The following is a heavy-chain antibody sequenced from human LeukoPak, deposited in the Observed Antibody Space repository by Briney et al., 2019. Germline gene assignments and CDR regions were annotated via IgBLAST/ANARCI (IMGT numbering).Heavy chain of an antibody. J-gene: IGHJ6*03. D-gene: IGHD3-10*01. Sequence: KPSETLSLTCAVYGGSFSGYYWSWIRQPPGKGLEWIGEINHSGSTHYNPSLKSRVTISVDTSKNQFSLKLTSVTAADTAVYYCARPEVLLYYYYYIDVWDRGTTVTVSS. CDR3: ARPEVLLYYYYYIDV. CDR2: INHSGST. V-gene: IGHV4-34*01. CDR1: GGSFSGYY.